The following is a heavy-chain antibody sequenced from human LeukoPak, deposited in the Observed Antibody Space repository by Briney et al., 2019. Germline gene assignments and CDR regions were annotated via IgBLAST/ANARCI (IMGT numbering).Heavy chain of an antibody. Sequence: PSETLSPTCTVSGGSISSYYWSWIRQPPGKGLEWIGYIYYSGSTNYNPSLKSRVTISVDTSKKQFSLQLTSVTAADTTIYYCARVTVGALDYWGQGTLVTVSS. V-gene: IGHV4-59*08. CDR1: GGSISSYY. D-gene: IGHD1-26*01. J-gene: IGHJ4*02. CDR2: IYYSGST. CDR3: ARVTVGALDY.